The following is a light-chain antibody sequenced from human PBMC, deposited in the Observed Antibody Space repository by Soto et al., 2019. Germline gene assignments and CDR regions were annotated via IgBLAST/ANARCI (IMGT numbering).Light chain of an antibody. CDR1: GRVCIF. Sequence: EIVLTQFPATLSLAPGERATLSCRATGRVCIFFPWSQQKPGQAPSLLIFDASNRATGIPARFSGSGSGSDFTLTISSLEPEAFAVYSCQQRSNWAFGQGTKVEIK. J-gene: IGKJ1*01. CDR3: QQRSNWA. V-gene: IGKV3-11*01. CDR2: DAS.